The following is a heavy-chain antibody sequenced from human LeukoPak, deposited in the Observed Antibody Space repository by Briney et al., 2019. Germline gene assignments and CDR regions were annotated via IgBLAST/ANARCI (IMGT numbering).Heavy chain of an antibody. CDR1: GGAFSGYY. CDR3: ARVYQPLLFYFDY. J-gene: IGHJ4*02. CDR2: INHRGST. V-gene: IGHV4-34*01. Sequence: PSETLSLTCVVYGGAFSGYYWSWIRQPPGKGLEWIGEINHRGSTNYNPSLKSRVTISVDTSKNQFSLKLSSVTAADTAVYYCARVYQPLLFYFDYWGQGTLVTVSS. D-gene: IGHD2-21*02.